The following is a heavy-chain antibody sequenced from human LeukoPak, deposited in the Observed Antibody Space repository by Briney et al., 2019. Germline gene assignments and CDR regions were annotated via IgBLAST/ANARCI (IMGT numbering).Heavy chain of an antibody. D-gene: IGHD6-13*01. CDR3: ARPSGYSSSWYGLNDAFDI. CDR2: ISSSSSYI. V-gene: IGHV3-21*01. J-gene: IGHJ3*02. CDR1: GFTFSSYS. Sequence: GGSLRLSCAASGFTFSSYSMNWVRQAPGKGLEWVSSISSSSSYIYYAGSVKGRFTISRDNAKNSLYLQMNSLRAEDTAVYYCARPSGYSSSWYGLNDAFDIWGQGTMVTVSS.